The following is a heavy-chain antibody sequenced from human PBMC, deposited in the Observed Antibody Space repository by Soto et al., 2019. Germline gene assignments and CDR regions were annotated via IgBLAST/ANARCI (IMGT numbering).Heavy chain of an antibody. Sequence: RLSCAASGFTFSSYAMNWVRQAPGKGLEWVSSISANGRNTYYADSVKGRFTISRDRSKNTLYLQLDSLRVEDTAVYYCAKSLLDGGWPVPFDYWGQGTLVTVSS. CDR1: GFTFSSYA. CDR3: AKSLLDGGWPVPFDY. J-gene: IGHJ4*02. V-gene: IGHV3-23*01. CDR2: ISANGRNT. D-gene: IGHD2-15*01.